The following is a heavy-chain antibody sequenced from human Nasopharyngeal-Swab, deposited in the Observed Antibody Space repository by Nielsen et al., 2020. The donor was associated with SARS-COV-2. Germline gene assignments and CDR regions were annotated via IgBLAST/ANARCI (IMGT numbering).Heavy chain of an antibody. V-gene: IGHV3-33*01. J-gene: IGHJ5*02. CDR2: IWYDGSNK. Sequence: GGSLRLSCAASGFTFSSYGMHWVRQAPGKGLEWVAVIWYDGSNKYYADSVKGRFTISRDNSKNTLYLEMHSLRADDTAVYHCVIGGWLDNWGRGTLVTVSA. CDR3: VIGGWLDN. CDR1: GFTFSSYG.